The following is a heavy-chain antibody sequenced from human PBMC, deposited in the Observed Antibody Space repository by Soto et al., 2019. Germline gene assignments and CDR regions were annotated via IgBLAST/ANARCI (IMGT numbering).Heavy chain of an antibody. CDR2: ISYDGSNK. V-gene: IGHV3-30-3*01. CDR1: GFTFSSYA. D-gene: IGHD6-19*01. Sequence: GGSLRLSCAATGFTFSSYAMHWVRQAPGKGLEWVAVISYDGSNKYYADSVKGRFTISRDNSKNTLYLQMNSLRAEDTAVYYCARDRITVAVAGTGFDYWGQGTLVTVSS. J-gene: IGHJ4*02. CDR3: ARDRITVAVAGTGFDY.